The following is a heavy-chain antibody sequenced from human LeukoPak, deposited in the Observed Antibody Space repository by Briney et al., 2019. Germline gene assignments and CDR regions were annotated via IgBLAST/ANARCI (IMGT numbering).Heavy chain of an antibody. V-gene: IGHV3-20*01. J-gene: IGHJ4*02. CDR2: INWNGGST. CDR1: GFTFDDYG. CDR3: ARVEGGRWFGEPTMDY. Sequence: GGSLRLSCAASGFTFDDYGMSWVRQAPGKGLEWVSGINWNGGSTGYADSVKGRFTISRDNAKNSLYLQMNSLRAEDTALYHRARVEGGRWFGEPTMDYWGQGTLVTVSS. D-gene: IGHD3-10*01.